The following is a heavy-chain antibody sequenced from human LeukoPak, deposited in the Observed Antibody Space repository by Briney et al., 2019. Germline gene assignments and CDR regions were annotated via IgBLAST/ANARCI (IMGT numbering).Heavy chain of an antibody. CDR2: INPNSGGT. CDR1: GYTFTSYY. D-gene: IGHD3-22*01. J-gene: IGHJ4*02. CDR3: ARGGYYHGSGCDY. Sequence: GASVKVSCKASGYTFTSYYMHWVRQAPGQGLEWMGCINPNSGGTNSAQKFQGRVTMTRDTSIGTAYMELNRLTSDDTAVYYCARGGYYHGSGCDYWGQGTLVTVS. V-gene: IGHV1-2*02.